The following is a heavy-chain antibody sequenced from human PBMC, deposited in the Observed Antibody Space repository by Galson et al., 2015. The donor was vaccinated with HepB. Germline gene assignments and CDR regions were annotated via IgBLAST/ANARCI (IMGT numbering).Heavy chain of an antibody. CDR3: ARGDYYDSSGYYLGWFDP. V-gene: IGHV3-30-3*01. CDR1: GFTFSSYA. J-gene: IGHJ5*02. Sequence: SLRLSCAASGFTFSSYAMHWVRQAPGKGLEWVAVISYDGSNKYYADSVKGRFTISRDNSKNTLYLQMNSLRAEDTAVYYCARGDYYDSSGYYLGWFDPWGQGTLVTVSS. D-gene: IGHD3-22*01. CDR2: ISYDGSNK.